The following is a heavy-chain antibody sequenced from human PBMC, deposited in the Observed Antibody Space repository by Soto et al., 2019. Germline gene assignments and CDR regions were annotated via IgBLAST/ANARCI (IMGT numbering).Heavy chain of an antibody. V-gene: IGHV3-30-3*01. CDR2: VSYEGNNR. CDR3: ARGLDTSMVYFHH. Sequence: GGSLRLSCAASGFTFSNYAMHWVRQAPGKGLEWVALVSYEGNNRYYADSVKGRFTISRDNSKNTLYLQMSTLRAEDTALYYCARGLDTSMVYFHHWGQGTLVTVSS. CDR1: GFTFSNYA. D-gene: IGHD5-18*01. J-gene: IGHJ1*01.